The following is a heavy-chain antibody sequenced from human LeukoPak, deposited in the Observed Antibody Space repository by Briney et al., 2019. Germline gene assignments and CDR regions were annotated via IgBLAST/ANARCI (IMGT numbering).Heavy chain of an antibody. D-gene: IGHD1-26*01. V-gene: IGHV3-23*01. CDR2: ISGSGVST. Sequence: GGSLRLSCAASGFTFSSYAMSWVRQAPGKALEWVSVISGSGVSTYSADSVKGRFTISRDNSKNTLYLQMNSLRAEDTAVYFCAKSQDGGRLFHFDYWGQGTLVTVSS. CDR3: AKSQDGGRLFHFDY. CDR1: GFTFSSYA. J-gene: IGHJ4*02.